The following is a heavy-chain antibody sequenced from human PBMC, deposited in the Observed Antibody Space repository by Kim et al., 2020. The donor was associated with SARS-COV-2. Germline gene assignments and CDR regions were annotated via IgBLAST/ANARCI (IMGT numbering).Heavy chain of an antibody. V-gene: IGHV5-51*01. D-gene: IGHD2-2*01. CDR3: ARLDAGIVVVPAVQSPTDAFDI. Sequence: GESLKISCKGSGYSFTSYWIGWVRRMPGKGLEWMGIIYPGDSDTRYSPSFQGQVTISADKSISTAYLQWSSLKASDTAMYYCARLDAGIVVVPAVQSPTDAFDIWGQGTMVTVSS. CDR1: GYSFTSYW. CDR2: IYPGDSDT. J-gene: IGHJ3*02.